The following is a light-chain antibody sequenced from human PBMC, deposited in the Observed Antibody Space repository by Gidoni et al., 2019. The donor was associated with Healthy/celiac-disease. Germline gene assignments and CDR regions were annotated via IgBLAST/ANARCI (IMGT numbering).Light chain of an antibody. V-gene: IGLV2-23*02. CDR3: CSYAGSSTFGVV. J-gene: IGLJ2*01. Sequence: QSALTQPASVSASPGQSTTISCTGTSSDVGSYNLVSWYQQHPGKAPKLMIYEVSKRPSGVSNRFSGSKSGNTASLTISGLQAEDEADYYCCSYAGSSTFGVVFGGGTKLTVL. CDR2: EVS. CDR1: SSDVGSYNL.